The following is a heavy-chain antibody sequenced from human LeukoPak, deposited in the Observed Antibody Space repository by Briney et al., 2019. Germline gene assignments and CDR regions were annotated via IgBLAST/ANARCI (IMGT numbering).Heavy chain of an antibody. D-gene: IGHD3-9*01. CDR3: ARSRSGGRYFDWLLLPLDY. CDR1: GYTFTSYA. V-gene: IGHV7-4-1*02. CDR2: INTNTGNP. J-gene: IGHJ4*02. Sequence: GASVKVSCKASGYTFTSYAMNWVRQAPGQGLEWMGWINTNTGNPTYAQGFTGRFVFSLDTSVSTAYLQISSLKAEDTAVYYCARSRSGGRYFDWLLLPLDYWGQGTLVTVSS.